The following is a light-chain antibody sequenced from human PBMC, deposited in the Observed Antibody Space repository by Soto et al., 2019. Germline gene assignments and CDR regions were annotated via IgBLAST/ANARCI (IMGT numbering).Light chain of an antibody. CDR2: KAS. CDR3: QQYNDNWT. V-gene: IGKV1-5*03. CDR1: QSISSW. J-gene: IGKJ1*01. Sequence: DIQMTQSPSTLSASVGDRVTITCRASQSISSWLAWYQQKPGQAPKLLIYKASTLQSGVPSRFSGSGSGKDFTLTSSSLQDDDSATYYCQQYNDNWTFGQGTKVDIK.